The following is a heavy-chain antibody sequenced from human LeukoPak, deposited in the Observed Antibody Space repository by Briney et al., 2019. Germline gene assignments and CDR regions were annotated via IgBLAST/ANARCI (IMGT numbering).Heavy chain of an antibody. V-gene: IGHV3-7*01. D-gene: IGHD1-26*01. CDR3: ARQETSSYNGAFDI. CDR2: IKKDGSEM. Sequence: GGSLRLSCAASGLIFSSYWMSWVRQAPGKGLEWVANIKKDGSEMYYVDSVKGRFTISRDNAKNSLYLQMNSLRADDTAVYHCARQETSSYNGAFDIWGQGTMVTVSS. J-gene: IGHJ3*02. CDR1: GLIFSSYW.